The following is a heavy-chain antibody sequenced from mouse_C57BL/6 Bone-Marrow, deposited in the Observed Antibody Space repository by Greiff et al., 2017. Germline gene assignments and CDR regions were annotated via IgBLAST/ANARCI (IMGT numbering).Heavy chain of an antibody. CDR3: ASGYWYFDV. D-gene: IGHD6-1*01. J-gene: IGHJ1*03. CDR2: IDPSDSYT. V-gene: IGHV1-59*01. Sequence: QVQLQQSGAELVRPGTSVKLSCKASGYTFTSYWMHWVKQRPGQGLEWIGVIDPSDSYTNYNQKFKGNATLTVDTSSSTAYMQLSSLTSEDSAVYYCASGYWYFDVWGTGTTVTVSS. CDR1: GYTFTSYW.